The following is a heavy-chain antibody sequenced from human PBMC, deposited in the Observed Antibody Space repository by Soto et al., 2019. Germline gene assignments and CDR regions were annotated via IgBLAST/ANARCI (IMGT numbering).Heavy chain of an antibody. CDR3: ARQPYCSSTSCSDAFDI. V-gene: IGHV1-69*13. J-gene: IGHJ3*02. Sequence: ASVKVSCKSSGGTFSSYAISWVRQAPGQGLEWMEGIIPIFGTANYAQKFQGRVTITADESTSTAYMELSSLRSEDTAVYYCARQPYCSSTSCSDAFDISGQGTMVTVSS. D-gene: IGHD2-2*01. CDR1: GGTFSSYA. CDR2: IIPIFGTA.